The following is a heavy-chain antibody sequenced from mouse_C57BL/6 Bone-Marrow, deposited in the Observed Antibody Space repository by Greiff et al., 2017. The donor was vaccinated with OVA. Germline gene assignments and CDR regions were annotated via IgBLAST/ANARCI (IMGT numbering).Heavy chain of an antibody. V-gene: IGHV5-16*01. CDR1: GFTFSDYY. D-gene: IGHD4-1*02. Sequence: EVKLMESEGGLVQPGSSMKLSCTASGFTFSDYYMAWVRQVPEKGLEWVANINHDGSSTYYLDSLKSRFIISRDNAKNILYLQMSSLKSEDTATYYCARAQLGQDYYAMDYWGQGTSVTVSS. J-gene: IGHJ4*01. CDR3: ARAQLGQDYYAMDY. CDR2: INHDGSST.